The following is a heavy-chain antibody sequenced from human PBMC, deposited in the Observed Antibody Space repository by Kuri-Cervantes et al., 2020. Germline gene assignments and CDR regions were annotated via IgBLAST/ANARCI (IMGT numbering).Heavy chain of an antibody. J-gene: IGHJ4*02. D-gene: IGHD2-15*01. CDR2: IIPIFGTV. CDR3: ASTPPIILGYCSGGSCENLDY. Sequence: SVKVSCKASGGTFSSYAISWVRQAPGQGLEWMGGIIPIFGTVNYAQKFQGRVTITADKSTSTAYMELSSLRAEDTAVYYCASTPPIILGYCSGGSCENLDYWGQGTLVTVSS. V-gene: IGHV1-69*06. CDR1: GGTFSSYA.